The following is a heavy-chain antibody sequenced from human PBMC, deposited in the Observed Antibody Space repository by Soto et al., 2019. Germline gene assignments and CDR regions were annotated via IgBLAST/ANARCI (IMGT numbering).Heavy chain of an antibody. CDR3: AKGKKGYCSSTSCYASYAFDI. J-gene: IGHJ3*02. V-gene: IGHV3-23*01. CDR2: ISGSGGST. CDR1: GFPFSSYA. D-gene: IGHD2-2*01. Sequence: PGGSLRLSCAASGFPFSSYAMSWVRQAPGKGLEWVSAISGSGGSTYYADSVKGRFTISRDNSKNTLYLQMNSLRAEDTAVYYCAKGKKGYCSSTSCYASYAFDIWGQGTMVTVSS.